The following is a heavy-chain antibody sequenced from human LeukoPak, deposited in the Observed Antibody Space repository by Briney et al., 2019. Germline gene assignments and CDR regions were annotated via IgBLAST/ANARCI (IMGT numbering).Heavy chain of an antibody. CDR2: IYHSGTT. CDR3: ARLGGGWLRFFDN. D-gene: IGHD5-12*01. Sequence: SETLSLTCTVSGDSISSSSYYWGWIRQPPGKGLEWIGSIYHSGTTYYNPSLKSRVTISADTSKNQFSLKLNSVTAADTAVYYCARLGGGWLRFFDNWGQGTLVTVSS. J-gene: IGHJ4*02. V-gene: IGHV4-39*01. CDR1: GDSISSSSYY.